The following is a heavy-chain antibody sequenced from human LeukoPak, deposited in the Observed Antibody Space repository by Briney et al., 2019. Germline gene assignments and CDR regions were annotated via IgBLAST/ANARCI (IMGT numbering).Heavy chain of an antibody. CDR3: AKGGGVIGRSYYFDY. CDR1: GFPFSTYG. CDR2: ISNDGNNK. D-gene: IGHD2-8*02. V-gene: IGHV3-30*18. Sequence: PGGSLRLSCAASGFPFSTYGMHWVRQAPGKGLEWVAAISNDGNNKFYADSVKGRFTISRDNPKNTMNLQMNSLRAEDTAVYYCAKGGGVIGRSYYFDYWGQGTLATVSS. J-gene: IGHJ4*02.